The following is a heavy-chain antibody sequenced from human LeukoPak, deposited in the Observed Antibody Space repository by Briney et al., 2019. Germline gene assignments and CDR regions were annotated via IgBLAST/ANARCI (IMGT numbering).Heavy chain of an antibody. CDR3: AIRIRALAFDP. CDR1: GYTFTGYY. J-gene: IGHJ5*02. D-gene: IGHD2-21*01. Sequence: ASVKVSCKASGYTFTGYYMHWVRQAPGQGLEWMGWMNPNSGNTGYAQKFQGRVTMTRNTSISTAYMELSSLRSEDTAVYYCAIRIRALAFDPWGQGTLVTVSS. V-gene: IGHV1-8*02. CDR2: MNPNSGNT.